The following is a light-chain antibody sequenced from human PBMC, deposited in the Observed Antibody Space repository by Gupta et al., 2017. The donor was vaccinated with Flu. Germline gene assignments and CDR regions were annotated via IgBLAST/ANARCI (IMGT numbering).Light chain of an antibody. CDR2: AAS. V-gene: IGKV1-39*01. CDR3: QQSYSTPWT. J-gene: IGKJ1*01. Sequence: DIQMTQSPSSLSASVGDRVTITCRASQSISSYLNWYRQKPGKAPKLLIYAASSLQSGVPSRFSGSGSGTXFTLTIXSLQPEDFATYYCQQSYSTPWTFGXGTKVEIK. CDR1: QSISSY.